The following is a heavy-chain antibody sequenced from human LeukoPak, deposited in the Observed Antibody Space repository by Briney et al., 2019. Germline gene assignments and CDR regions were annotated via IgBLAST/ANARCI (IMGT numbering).Heavy chain of an antibody. CDR1: GYSFTGYY. D-gene: IGHD1-7*01. CDR3: ARDWDPITGTTRWFDP. CDR2: INVNNGDT. V-gene: IGHV1-2*02. Sequence: ASVKVSCKASGYSFTGYYMHWVRQAPGQGLEWMGWINVNNGDTNYAQKFQGRVTVPRDTSISTAYMELSRLRSDDTAVYYCARDWDPITGTTRWFDPWGQGTLVTVSS. J-gene: IGHJ5*02.